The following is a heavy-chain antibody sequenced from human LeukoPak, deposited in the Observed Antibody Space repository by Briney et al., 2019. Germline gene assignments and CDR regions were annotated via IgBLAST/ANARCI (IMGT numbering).Heavy chain of an antibody. V-gene: IGHV3-23*01. D-gene: IGHD3-16*01. CDR1: GFTFSSYA. CDR2: ISGSGGST. CDR3: AKRLGFSSAQYYFDS. Sequence: PGGSLRLSCAASGFTFSSYAMSWVRQAPGKGLEWVSAISGSGGSTYYADSVKGRFTISRDNSKNTLYLQMNSLRAEDTAVYYCAKRLGFSSAQYYFDSWGQGTLVTVSS. J-gene: IGHJ4*02.